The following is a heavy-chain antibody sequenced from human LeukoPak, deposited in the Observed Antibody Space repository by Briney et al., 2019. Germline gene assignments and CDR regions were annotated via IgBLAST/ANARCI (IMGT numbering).Heavy chain of an antibody. CDR1: GFTFRNYA. D-gene: IGHD3-10*01. CDR2: ISGSDGNT. V-gene: IGHV3-23*01. J-gene: IGHJ4*02. Sequence: GGSLRLSCAASGFTFRNYAMNWVRQAPGEGLEWVSAISGSDGNTYYADSVKGRFTISRDDSKNTLYLQMNRLRAEDTALYYCAKAATFYYGSDLWGRGILVAVSS. CDR3: AKAATFYYGSDL.